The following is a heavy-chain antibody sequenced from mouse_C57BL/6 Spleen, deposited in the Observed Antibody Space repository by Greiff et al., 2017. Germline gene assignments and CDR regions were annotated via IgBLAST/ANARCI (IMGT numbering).Heavy chain of an antibody. V-gene: IGHV7-3*01. D-gene: IGHD1-1*01. Sequence: EVHLVESGGGLVQPGGSLSLSCAASGFTFTDYYMSWVRQPPGKALEWLGFIRNKANGYTTEYSASVKGRFTISRDNSQSILYLQMNALRAEDSATYYCARYYDGSSYGGYAMDYWGQGTSVTVSS. J-gene: IGHJ4*01. CDR3: ARYYDGSSYGGYAMDY. CDR2: IRNKANGYTT. CDR1: GFTFTDYY.